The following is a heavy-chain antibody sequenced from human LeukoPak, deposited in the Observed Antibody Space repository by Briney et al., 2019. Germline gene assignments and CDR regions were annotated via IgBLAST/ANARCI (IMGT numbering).Heavy chain of an antibody. CDR3: ARVFYGDSGGAFDI. V-gene: IGHV1-18*01. CDR1: GYTFTSYG. CDR2: ISAYNGNT. Sequence: ASVKVSCKASGYTFTSYGISWVRQAPGQGLEWMGWISAYNGNTNYAQKLQGRVTTTTDTSTSTAYMELRSLRSDDTAVYYCARVFYGDSGGAFDIWGQGTMVTVSS. D-gene: IGHD4-17*01. J-gene: IGHJ3*02.